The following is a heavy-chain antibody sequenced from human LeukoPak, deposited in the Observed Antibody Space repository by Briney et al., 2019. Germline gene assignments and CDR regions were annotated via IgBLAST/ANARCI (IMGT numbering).Heavy chain of an antibody. V-gene: IGHV3-15*01. J-gene: IGHJ4*02. Sequence: GGSLRLSCAASGISFSDAWMSWVRQAPGKGLEWVGRIKSETNGGTIDYAAPVKGRLTISRDDSTNRLYLQMNSLKTEDAAIYYCTTAPGGNRLYWGQGTLVTVSS. CDR3: TTAPGGNRLY. CDR1: GISFSDAW. D-gene: IGHD3-16*01. CDR2: IKSETNGGTI.